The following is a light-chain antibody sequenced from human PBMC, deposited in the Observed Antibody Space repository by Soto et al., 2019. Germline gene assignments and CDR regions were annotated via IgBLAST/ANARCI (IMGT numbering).Light chain of an antibody. CDR2: DNN. V-gene: IGLV1-51*01. CDR1: SSNIGSNF. CDR3: GTWDDSLSAVV. J-gene: IGLJ2*01. Sequence: QSVLTQPPSVSAAPGQKVTITCSGSSSNIGSNFVSWYQQFPGAAPKVLIYDNNKRPSGIPDRLSGSKSGTSATLGITGLHTGDEADYFCGTWDDSLSAVVFAGGTKLTVL.